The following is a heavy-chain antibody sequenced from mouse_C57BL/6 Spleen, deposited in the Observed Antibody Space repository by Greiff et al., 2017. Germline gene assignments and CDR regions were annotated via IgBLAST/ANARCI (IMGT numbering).Heavy chain of an antibody. CDR1: GYTFTSYW. J-gene: IGHJ3*01. Sequence: QVQLQQPGAELVMPGASVKLSCKASGYTFTSYWMHWVKQRPGQGLEWIGEIDPSDSYTNYNQKFKGKSTLTVDKSSSTAYMQLSSLTSEDSAVYYCARPSYYEYDGPLAYWGQGTLVTVSA. CDR3: ARPSYYEYDGPLAY. V-gene: IGHV1-69*01. CDR2: IDPSDSYT. D-gene: IGHD2-4*01.